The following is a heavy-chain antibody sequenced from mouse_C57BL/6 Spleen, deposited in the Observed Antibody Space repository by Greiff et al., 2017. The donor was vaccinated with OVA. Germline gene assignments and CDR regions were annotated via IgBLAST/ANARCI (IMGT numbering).Heavy chain of an antibody. CDR3: ARYGYDEGYAMYY. V-gene: IGHV1-20*01. CDR1: GYSFTGYF. CDR2: INPYNGDT. J-gene: IGHJ4*01. D-gene: IGHD2-2*01. Sequence: VQLQQSGPELVKPGDSVKISCKASGYSFTGYFMNWVMQSHGKSLEWIGRINPYNGDTFYNQKFKGKATLTVDKSSSTAHMELRSLTSEDSAVYYCARYGYDEGYAMYYWGQGTSVTVSS.